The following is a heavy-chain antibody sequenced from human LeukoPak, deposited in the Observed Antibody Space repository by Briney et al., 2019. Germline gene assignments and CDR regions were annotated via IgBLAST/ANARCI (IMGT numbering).Heavy chain of an antibody. CDR2: ISSNGGST. Sequence: HPGGSLRLSCAASGFTFSSYAMHWVRQAPGKGLEYVSAISSNGGSTYYANSVKGRFTISRDNSKNTLYLQMGSLRAEDMAVYYCAGTTVTTFGFDYWGQGTLVTVSS. D-gene: IGHD4-17*01. CDR3: AGTTVTTFGFDY. CDR1: GFTFSSYA. V-gene: IGHV3-64*01. J-gene: IGHJ4*02.